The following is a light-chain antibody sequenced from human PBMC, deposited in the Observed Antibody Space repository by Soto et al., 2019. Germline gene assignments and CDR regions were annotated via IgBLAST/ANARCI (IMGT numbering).Light chain of an antibody. Sequence: QSALTQPASVSGSPGQSITISCTGTSSDVGSYNLVSWYQQHPGKAPKLMIYEGSKRPSGVSNRFSGSKSGNTASLTISGRQAEDEADYYCCSSAGSSTVVFGGGTKLTVL. V-gene: IGLV2-23*01. J-gene: IGLJ2*01. CDR2: EGS. CDR3: CSSAGSSTVV. CDR1: SSDVGSYNL.